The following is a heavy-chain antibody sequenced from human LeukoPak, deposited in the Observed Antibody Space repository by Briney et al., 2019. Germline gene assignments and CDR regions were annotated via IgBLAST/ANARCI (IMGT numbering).Heavy chain of an antibody. Sequence: PGGSLRLSCAASGFTFSDYYMSWIRQAPWKGLEWVSYISSSGSTIYYADSVKGRFTISRDNAKNSLYLQMNSLRAEDTAVYYCARDPGAIFGVVQPYYFDYWGQGTLVTVSS. V-gene: IGHV3-11*04. D-gene: IGHD3-3*01. CDR3: ARDPGAIFGVVQPYYFDY. CDR1: GFTFSDYY. J-gene: IGHJ4*02. CDR2: ISSSGSTI.